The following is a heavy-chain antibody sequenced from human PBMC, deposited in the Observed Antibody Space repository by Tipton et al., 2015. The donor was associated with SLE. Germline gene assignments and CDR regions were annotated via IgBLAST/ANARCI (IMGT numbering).Heavy chain of an antibody. D-gene: IGHD6-25*01. CDR1: GGSFSGYY. CDR3: VRDGIAAVYYFDY. Sequence: TLSLTCAVYGGSFSGYYWSWIRQPPGKGLEWIGEIHHSGSTNYNPSLKSRVTISVDTSKNQFSLKLSSVTAADTAVYYCVRDGIAAVYYFDYWGQGTLVTVSS. V-gene: IGHV4-34*01. J-gene: IGHJ4*02. CDR2: IHHSGST.